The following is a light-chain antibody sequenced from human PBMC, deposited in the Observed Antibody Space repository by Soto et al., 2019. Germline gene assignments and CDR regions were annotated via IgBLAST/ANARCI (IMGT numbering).Light chain of an antibody. V-gene: IGKV1-5*03. Sequence: DIQMTQSPSTLSASVGDRVTITCRASQSISSWLAWYQQKPGKAPKLLIYKASTLESGVPSRFSGSGSGTELTLTISSLQPDDFATYYCQQYNSYPFTFGPGTKVEIK. CDR2: KAS. CDR3: QQYNSYPFT. J-gene: IGKJ3*01. CDR1: QSISSW.